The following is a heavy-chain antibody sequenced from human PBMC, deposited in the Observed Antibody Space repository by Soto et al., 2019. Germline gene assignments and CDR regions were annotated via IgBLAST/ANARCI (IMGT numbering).Heavy chain of an antibody. J-gene: IGHJ1*01. CDR2: ISANNGNT. CDR3: AREPGWAGAEYFQH. Sequence: ASVKVSCKASGGTFSSYAISWVRQAPGQGLEWMGGISANNGNTNYAQKLQGRVTMTTDTSTSTAYMELRSLRSDDTAVYYCAREPGWAGAEYFQHWGQGTLVTVSS. V-gene: IGHV1-18*01. D-gene: IGHD6-19*01. CDR1: GGTFSSYA.